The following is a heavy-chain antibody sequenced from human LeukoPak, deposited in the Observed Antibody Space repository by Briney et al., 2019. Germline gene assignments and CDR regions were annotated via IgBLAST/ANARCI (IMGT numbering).Heavy chain of an antibody. CDR3: ARGGGLLRY. Sequence: SETPSLTCAVYGGSFSGYYWSWIRQPPGKGLEWIGEINHSGSTNYNPSLKSRVTISVDTSKNQFSLKLSSVTAADTAVYYCARGGGLLRYWGQGTLVTVSS. CDR2: INHSGST. V-gene: IGHV4-34*01. CDR1: GGSFSGYY. J-gene: IGHJ4*02. D-gene: IGHD2-21*01.